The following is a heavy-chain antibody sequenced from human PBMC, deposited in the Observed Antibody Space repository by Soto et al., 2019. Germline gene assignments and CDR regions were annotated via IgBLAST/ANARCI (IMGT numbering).Heavy chain of an antibody. CDR3: ARVLRYFDWPFDY. J-gene: IGHJ4*02. V-gene: IGHV3-9*01. D-gene: IGHD3-9*01. Sequence: EVQLVESGGGLVQPGRSLRLSCAASGFTFDDYVMHWVRQAPGKGLEWVSGISWNSGSIGYADSVKGRFTISRDNAKNSLYLQMNSLRAEDTALYYCARVLRYFDWPFDYWGQGTLVTVSS. CDR1: GFTFDDYV. CDR2: ISWNSGSI.